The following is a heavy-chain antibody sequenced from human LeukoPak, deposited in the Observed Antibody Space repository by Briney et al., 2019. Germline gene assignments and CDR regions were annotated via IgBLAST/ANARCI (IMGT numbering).Heavy chain of an antibody. D-gene: IGHD3-9*01. J-gene: IGHJ4*02. V-gene: IGHV3-23*01. CDR1: GFTFSSYG. CDR3: ASQGDYEILTGYYQTSDRPPYFDY. CDR2: IRGNGGKT. Sequence: PAVSLRLSCAASGFTFSSYGMSWVRQAPGKGLDWVSTIRGNGGKTYYADSAKGRFTISRDNSKNTLYLQMNSLRAEDTAVYYCASQGDYEILTGYYQTSDRPPYFDYWGQGTLVTVSS.